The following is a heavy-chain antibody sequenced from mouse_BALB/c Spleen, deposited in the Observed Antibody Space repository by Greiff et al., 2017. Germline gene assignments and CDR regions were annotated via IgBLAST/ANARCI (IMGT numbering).Heavy chain of an antibody. D-gene: IGHD2-10*01. J-gene: IGHJ3*01. CDR3: ARTPYYGNTWFAY. CDR2: IWAGGST. Sequence: VMLVESGPGLVAPSQSLSITCTVSGFSLTSYGVHWVRQPPGKGLEWLGVIWAGGSTNYNSALMSRLSISKDNSKSQVFLKMNSLQTDDTAMYYCARTPYYGNTWFAYWGQGTLVTVSA. CDR1: GFSLTSYG. V-gene: IGHV2-9*02.